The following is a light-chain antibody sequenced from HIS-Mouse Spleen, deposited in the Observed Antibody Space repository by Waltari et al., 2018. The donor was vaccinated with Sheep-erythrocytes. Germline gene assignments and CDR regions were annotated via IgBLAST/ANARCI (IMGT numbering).Light chain of an antibody. CDR3: QQSYSTPQFT. CDR2: AAS. Sequence: DIQMTQSPSSLSASVGDIVTIPCRASQSISSYLNWYQQKPGKAPKLLIYAASILQSVVPSRFSGSGSGTDFTLTISSLQPEDFATYYCQQSYSTPQFTFGPGTKVDIK. V-gene: IGKV1-39*01. J-gene: IGKJ3*01. CDR1: QSISSY.